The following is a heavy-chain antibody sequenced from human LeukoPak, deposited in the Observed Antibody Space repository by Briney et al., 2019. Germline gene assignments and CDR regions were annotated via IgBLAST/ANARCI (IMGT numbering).Heavy chain of an antibody. CDR2: ISGSGGGT. CDR3: AKRGVVIRVILVGFHKEAYYFDS. CDR1: GITLSNYG. D-gene: IGHD3-22*01. Sequence: PGGSLRLSCAVSGITLSNYGMSWVRQAPVKGLEWVAGISGSGGGTNYADSVKGRFTISRDNSKNTLYLQMNSLRAEDTAVYFCAKRGVVIRVILVGFHKEAYYFDSWGRGALVTVSS. V-gene: IGHV3-23*01. J-gene: IGHJ4*02.